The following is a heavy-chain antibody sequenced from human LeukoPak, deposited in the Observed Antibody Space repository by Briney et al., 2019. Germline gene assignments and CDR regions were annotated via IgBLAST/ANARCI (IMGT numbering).Heavy chain of an antibody. D-gene: IGHD1-14*01. J-gene: IGHJ4*02. CDR3: ARDPSGLEPLDY. CDR1: GFTVSSNY. Sequence: PGGSLRLSCAASGFTVSSNYMSWVRQAPGKGLEWVSVIYSGGSTYYADSVKGRFTISRDNSKNTLYLQMNSLRAEDTAVYYCARDPSGLEPLDYWGQGTLVTVSS. V-gene: IGHV3-66*01. CDR2: IYSGGST.